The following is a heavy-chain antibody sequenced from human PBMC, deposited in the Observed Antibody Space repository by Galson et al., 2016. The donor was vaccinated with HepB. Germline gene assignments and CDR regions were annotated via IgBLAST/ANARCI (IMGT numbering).Heavy chain of an antibody. CDR1: GFTFGSVW. CDR3: ALYYYDSIGFVKYFQH. D-gene: IGHD3-22*01. Sequence: SLRLSCATSGFTFGSVWMSWVRQAPGKGLEWVANIKPDGSERYYVDSLKGRFTISRDNAKNSLYLQMNNLRAEDTAVYYCALYYYDSIGFVKYFQHWGQGTRVTVSS. V-gene: IGHV3-7*03. J-gene: IGHJ1*01. CDR2: IKPDGSER.